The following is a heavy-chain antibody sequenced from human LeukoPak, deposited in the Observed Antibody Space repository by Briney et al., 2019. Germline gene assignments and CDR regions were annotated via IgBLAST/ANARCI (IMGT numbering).Heavy chain of an antibody. CDR1: GGSISTYY. CDR3: ARQTALNWFDP. CDR2: IYYSGST. J-gene: IGHJ5*02. Sequence: SETLSLTCTVSGGSISTYYWSWIRQPPGKGLEWIGYIYYSGSTNYNPSLKSRVTISVDTSKNQFSLKLSSVTAADTAVYYCARQTALNWFDPWGQGTLVTVSS. V-gene: IGHV4-59*01.